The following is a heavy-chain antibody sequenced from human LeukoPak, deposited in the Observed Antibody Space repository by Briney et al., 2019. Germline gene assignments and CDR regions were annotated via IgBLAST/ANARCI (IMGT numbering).Heavy chain of an antibody. D-gene: IGHD3-16*01. V-gene: IGHV3-7*01. CDR3: TRDVREAYDI. J-gene: IGHJ3*02. CDR1: GFRFVGFW. Sequence: PGGSLRVSCEASGFRFVGFWMNWVRQAPGKGPERVANINQDGSEKLYVDSVKGRFTISRDNAKNSLYLQMNSLRVADTAVYYCTRDVREAYDIWGHGTMVTVSS. CDR2: INQDGSEK.